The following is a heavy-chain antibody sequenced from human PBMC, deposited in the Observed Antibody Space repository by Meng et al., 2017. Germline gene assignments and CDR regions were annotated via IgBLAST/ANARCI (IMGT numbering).Heavy chain of an antibody. J-gene: IGHJ4*02. CDR1: GFTFSSYA. D-gene: IGHD5-18*01. CDR3: ATDPAGDSYSRL. Sequence: VQLVESGGGLVKPGGSLSLSCAASGFTFSSYAMHWVRQAPGKGLEWVAIISYDGSNKYYADSVKGRFTISRDNSKNTLYLQMNSLKPEDTAVYYCATDPAGDSYSRLWGQGTLVTVSS. V-gene: IGHV3-30-3*01. CDR2: ISYDGSNK.